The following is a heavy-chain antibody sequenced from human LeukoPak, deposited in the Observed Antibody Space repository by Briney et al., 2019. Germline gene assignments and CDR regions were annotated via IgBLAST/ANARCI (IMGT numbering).Heavy chain of an antibody. Sequence: SETLFLTCTVSGGSISSYYWSWIRQPPGKGLEWIGYIYYSGSTNYNPSLKSRVTISVDTSKNQFSLKLSSVTAADTAVYYCARLGSGWYNDYWGQGTLVTVPS. J-gene: IGHJ4*02. D-gene: IGHD6-19*01. CDR3: ARLGSGWYNDY. CDR1: GGSISSYY. V-gene: IGHV4-59*08. CDR2: IYYSGST.